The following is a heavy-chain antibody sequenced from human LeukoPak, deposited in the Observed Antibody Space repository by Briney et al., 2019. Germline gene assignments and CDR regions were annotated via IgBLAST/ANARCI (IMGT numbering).Heavy chain of an antibody. Sequence: GASVKVSCKASGYTFTSYDINWVRQATGQGLEWMGWMNPNSGNTGYAQKFQGRVTMTRNTSISTAYMELSSLRSEDTAVYYCARGAGWELYYYYYMDVWGKGTTVTISS. J-gene: IGHJ6*03. V-gene: IGHV1-8*01. CDR2: MNPNSGNT. D-gene: IGHD1-26*01. CDR1: GYTFTSYD. CDR3: ARGAGWELYYYYYMDV.